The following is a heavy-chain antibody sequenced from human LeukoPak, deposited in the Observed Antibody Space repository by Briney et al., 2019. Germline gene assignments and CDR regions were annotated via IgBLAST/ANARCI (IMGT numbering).Heavy chain of an antibody. CDR2: IYYTGTT. V-gene: IGHV4-31*03. CDR1: GGSISSGGDY. CDR3: ARAAWRGTSSRDAFDI. D-gene: IGHD2-8*01. Sequence: PSQTLSLTCTVSGGSISSGGDYWSLIRQHPGKGLEWIGYIYYTGTTYYNPSLKSRITISVDTSKNQFSLNLSSMTAADTAVYYCARAAWRGTSSRDAFDIWGQGTVVTVSS. J-gene: IGHJ3*02.